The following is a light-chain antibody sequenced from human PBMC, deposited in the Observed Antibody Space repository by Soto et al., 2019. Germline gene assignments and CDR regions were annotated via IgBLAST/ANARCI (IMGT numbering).Light chain of an antibody. CDR3: SSYAGTNNLL. V-gene: IGLV2-8*01. J-gene: IGLJ2*01. Sequence: QSALTQPPSASGSPGQSVTIYCTGTSRDLGTYNYVSWYQRHPGKAPKLIIYEVTKRPSGVPDRFSGSKSGNTASLTVSGLQAEDEADYYCSSYAGTNNLLFGGGTKLTVL. CDR2: EVT. CDR1: SRDLGTYNY.